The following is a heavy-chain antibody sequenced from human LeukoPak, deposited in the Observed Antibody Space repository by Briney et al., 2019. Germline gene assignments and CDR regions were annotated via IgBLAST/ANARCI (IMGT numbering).Heavy chain of an antibody. V-gene: IGHV3-30*18. CDR1: GFTFSSYG. D-gene: IGHD3-16*01. J-gene: IGHJ6*02. CDR3: AKEVYPGGSYYHYGMDV. Sequence: GRSLRLSCAASGFTFSSYGMHWVRQAPGKGLEWVAVISYDGSNKYYADSVKGRFTISRDNSKNTLYLQMNSLRAEDTAVYYCAKEVYPGGSYYHYGMDVWGQGTTVTVSS. CDR2: ISYDGSNK.